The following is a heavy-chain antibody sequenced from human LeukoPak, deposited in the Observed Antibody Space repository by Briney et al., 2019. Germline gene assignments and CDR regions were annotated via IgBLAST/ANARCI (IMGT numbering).Heavy chain of an antibody. CDR3: ARDRRWGVTTLNFDY. V-gene: IGHV1-69*04. J-gene: IGHJ4*02. Sequence: ASVTVSCKASGGTFSSYAISWVRQAPGQGLEWMGRIIPILGIANYAQKFQGRVTITADKSTSTAYMELSSLRSEDTAVYYCARDRRWGVTTLNFDYWGQGTLVTVSS. CDR1: GGTFSSYA. CDR2: IIPILGIA. D-gene: IGHD4-17*01.